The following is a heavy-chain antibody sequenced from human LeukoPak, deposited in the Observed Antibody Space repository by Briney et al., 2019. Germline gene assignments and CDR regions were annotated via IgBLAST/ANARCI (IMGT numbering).Heavy chain of an antibody. Sequence: SETLSLTCTVSGGSISSYYWSWIRQPPGKGLEWIGYIYYSGSTNYNPSPKSRVTISVDTSKNQFSLKLSSVTAADTAVYYCARRRITIFGVVNGDAFDIWGQGTMVTVSS. CDR3: ARRRITIFGVVNGDAFDI. CDR2: IYYSGST. V-gene: IGHV4-59*01. J-gene: IGHJ3*02. CDR1: GGSISSYY. D-gene: IGHD3-3*01.